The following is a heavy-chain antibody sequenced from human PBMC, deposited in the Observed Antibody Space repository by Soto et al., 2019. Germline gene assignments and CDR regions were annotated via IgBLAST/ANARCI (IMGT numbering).Heavy chain of an antibody. J-gene: IGHJ4*02. Sequence: VQLVESGGGVVQPGRSLRLSCAASGFTFSDYAMHWVRQAPGKGLEWVAVVSHDGRNTHYADSVKGRFTISRDSSTNTFSLEMTSLRAEDTGGYYCAKGGRQWLVTAAFNYWGQGALVTVSS. CDR2: VSHDGRNT. D-gene: IGHD6-19*01. CDR3: AKGGRQWLVTAAFNY. CDR1: GFTFSDYA. V-gene: IGHV3-30*18.